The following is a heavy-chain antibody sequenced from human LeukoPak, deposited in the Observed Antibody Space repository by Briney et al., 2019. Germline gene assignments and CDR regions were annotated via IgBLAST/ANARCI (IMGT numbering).Heavy chain of an antibody. CDR3: AKDSYYYDSSDNWFDP. J-gene: IGHJ5*02. CDR1: GFTVSSNY. Sequence: GGSLRLSCAASGFTVSSNYMSWVRQAPGKGLEWVSVIYSGGSTYYADSVKGRFTISRDNSKNTLYLQMNSLRAEDTAVYYCAKDSYYYDSSDNWFDPWGQGTLVTVSS. CDR2: IYSGGST. V-gene: IGHV3-53*01. D-gene: IGHD3-22*01.